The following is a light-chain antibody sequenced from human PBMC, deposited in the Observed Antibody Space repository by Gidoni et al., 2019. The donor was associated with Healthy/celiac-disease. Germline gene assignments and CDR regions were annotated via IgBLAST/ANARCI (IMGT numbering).Light chain of an antibody. J-gene: IGKJ2*01. CDR1: QSISSY. Sequence: DIQMTHSPSSLSASVGDRVTITCRPSQSISSYLKWYQQKPGKATKLLIDAASRLQSGFPARFSGSGSGTDFILTISSLQHEDFATYYCQQSYSTPITFGQGTKLEIK. CDR3: QQSYSTPIT. V-gene: IGKV1-39*01. CDR2: AAS.